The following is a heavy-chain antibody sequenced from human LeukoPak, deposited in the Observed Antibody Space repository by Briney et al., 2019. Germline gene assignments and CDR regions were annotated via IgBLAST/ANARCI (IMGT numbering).Heavy chain of an antibody. CDR1: GFTFSSYA. D-gene: IGHD3-22*01. J-gene: IGHJ4*02. Sequence: PGGSLRLSCAASGFTFSSYAMHWVRQAPGKGLEWVSYISSSGSTIYYADSVKGRFTISRDNAKNSLYLQMNSLRAEDTAVYYCARDYYYDSSGYSGYWGQGTLVTVSS. V-gene: IGHV3-48*04. CDR3: ARDYYYDSSGYSGY. CDR2: ISSSGSTI.